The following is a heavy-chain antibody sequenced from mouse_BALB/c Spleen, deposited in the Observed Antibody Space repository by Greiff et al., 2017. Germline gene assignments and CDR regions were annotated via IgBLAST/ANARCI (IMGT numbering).Heavy chain of an antibody. CDR2: ISSGGSYT. CDR1: GFTFSSYA. D-gene: IGHD2-4*01. J-gene: IGHJ4*01. Sequence: EVKLVESGGGLVKPGGSLKLSCAASGFTFSSYAMSWVRQTPEKRLEWVATISSGGSYTYYPDSVKGRFTISRDNAKNTLYLQMSSLRSEDTAMYYCAREGRIYDYDRNAMDYWGQGTSVTVSS. CDR3: AREGRIYDYDRNAMDY. V-gene: IGHV5-9-3*01.